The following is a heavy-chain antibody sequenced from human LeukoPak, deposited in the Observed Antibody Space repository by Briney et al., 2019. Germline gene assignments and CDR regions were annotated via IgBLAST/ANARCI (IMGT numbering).Heavy chain of an antibody. V-gene: IGHV1-18*01. J-gene: IGHJ4*02. D-gene: IGHD2-2*01. CDR2: ISGYNGNT. CDR1: GYTFAGNG. Sequence: ASVKVSCKASGYTFAGNGITWVRQAPGQGLEWMGWISGYNGNTVYAQMFQDRVTMTTDTSTSTAYMEVTNLRSDDTAMYFCARSGHCSGADCYAEGIDYWGQGTLVTVSS. CDR3: ARSGHCSGADCYAEGIDY.